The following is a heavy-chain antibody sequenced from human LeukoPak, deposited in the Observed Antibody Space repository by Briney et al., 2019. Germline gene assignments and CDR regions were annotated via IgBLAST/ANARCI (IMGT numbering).Heavy chain of an antibody. V-gene: IGHV3-21*01. D-gene: IGHD3-16*01. J-gene: IGHJ6*04. Sequence: GGSLRLSCAASGFTFSIYSMNWVRQAPGKGLEWVSSISSRSTYIYHADSVKGRFTISRENAKNSLFLQMNSLRAEDTAVYFCAKSTRAVMAMMDVWGKGTTVTVSS. CDR2: ISSRSTYI. CDR3: AKSTRAVMAMMDV. CDR1: GFTFSIYS.